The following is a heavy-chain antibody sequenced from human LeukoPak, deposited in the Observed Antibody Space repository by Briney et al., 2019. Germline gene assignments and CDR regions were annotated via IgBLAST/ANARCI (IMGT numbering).Heavy chain of an antibody. CDR3: AKDRGEPYYFDS. CDR2: INPNSGGT. V-gene: IGHV1-2*02. D-gene: IGHD3-16*01. CDR1: GYTFTAYY. Sequence: ASVKVSCKASGYTFTAYYMHWMRRAPGQGLEWMGWINPNSGGTDFAQKFQGRVTMTRDTSISTVYMELSRLRSDDTAVYICAKDRGEPYYFDSWGQGTQATVSP. J-gene: IGHJ4*02.